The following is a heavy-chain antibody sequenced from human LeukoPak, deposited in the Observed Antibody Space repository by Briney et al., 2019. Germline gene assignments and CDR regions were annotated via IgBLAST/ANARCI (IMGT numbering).Heavy chain of an antibody. D-gene: IGHD3-22*01. V-gene: IGHV3-69-1*02. CDR3: ARDLFPYYYDSSGYYHDAFDI. CDR2: INTGDIT. J-gene: IGHJ3*02. CDR1: GFTFDYSA. Sequence: GGSLRLSCAASGFTFDYSAMTWVRQAPEKGLEWVSTINTGDITFYANSVKGRFTISRDNAKNSLYLQMNSLRAEDTAVYYCARDLFPYYYDSSGYYHDAFDIWGQGTMVTVSS.